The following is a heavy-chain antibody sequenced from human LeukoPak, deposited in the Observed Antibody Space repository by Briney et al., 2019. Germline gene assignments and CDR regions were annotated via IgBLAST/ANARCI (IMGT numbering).Heavy chain of an antibody. CDR1: GFTFSSYG. V-gene: IGHV3-30*18. CDR2: ISYDGSKK. CDR3: AKEKVAAAGLAVFDY. Sequence: GGSLRLSCAASGFTFSSYGMHWGRQAPGKGVEWGAVISYDGSKKYYADSVKGRFTISRDNSKHTLYLQMNSLRAEDTAVYYCAKEKVAAAGLAVFDYWGPGTLVTVSS. D-gene: IGHD6-13*01. J-gene: IGHJ4*02.